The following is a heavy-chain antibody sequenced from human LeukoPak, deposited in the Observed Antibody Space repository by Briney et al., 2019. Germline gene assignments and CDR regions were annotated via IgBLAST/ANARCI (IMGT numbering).Heavy chain of an antibody. CDR1: GFSFSRYW. J-gene: IGHJ4*02. CDR3: ARARYYYDSSGYYFDY. Sequence: GGSLRLSCAASGFSFSRYWMSWVRQAPGKGLEWVANIKEEGSEKHYVDSVKGRFTISRDNAKNSLYLQMNSLRAEDTAVYYCARARYYYDSSGYYFDYWGQGTLVTVSS. D-gene: IGHD3-22*01. CDR2: IKEEGSEK. V-gene: IGHV3-7*01.